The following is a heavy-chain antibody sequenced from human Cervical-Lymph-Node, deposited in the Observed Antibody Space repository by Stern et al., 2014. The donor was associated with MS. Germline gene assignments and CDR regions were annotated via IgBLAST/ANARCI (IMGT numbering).Heavy chain of an antibody. D-gene: IGHD6-13*01. CDR2: INSDGSST. Sequence: VQLVQSGGGLVQPGGSLRVSCGASGFTFSSYWMPWVRQAPGKGLVWVSRINSDGSSTSYADSVKGRFTISRDNAKNTLYLQMNSLRAEDTAVYYCAREQQLRWFDPWGQGTLVTVSS. V-gene: IGHV3-74*01. J-gene: IGHJ5*02. CDR3: AREQQLRWFDP. CDR1: GFTFSSYW.